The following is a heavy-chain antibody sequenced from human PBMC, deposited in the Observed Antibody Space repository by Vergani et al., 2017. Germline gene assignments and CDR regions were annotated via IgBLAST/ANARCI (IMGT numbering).Heavy chain of an antibody. J-gene: IGHJ4*02. CDR1: GFSFRDYY. CDR2: ISNTGGTI. Sequence: QVQLEESGGGLVKPVGSLRLSCAVSGFSFRDYYMSWLRQAPGKGLEWVAYISNTGGTIYYADSVKGRFTISRDNANNSLFLQLNSLRADDTAVYYCAREPTSHESCGYFDEWGQGTLVTVSS. CDR3: AREPTSHESCGYFDE. V-gene: IGHV3-11*04. D-gene: IGHD3-22*01.